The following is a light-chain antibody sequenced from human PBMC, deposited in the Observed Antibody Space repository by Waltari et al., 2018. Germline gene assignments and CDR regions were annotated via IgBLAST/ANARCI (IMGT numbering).Light chain of an antibody. CDR1: QGMSDY. CDR2: AAS. J-gene: IGKJ1*01. V-gene: IGKV1-9*01. CDR3: QLLNSAQWT. Sequence: IQLTQSPSYLSASVGDRVTITCRASQGMSDYLAWYQQKPGKAPKLLIYAASTLQSGVPSRFSGSGSGTDFTLTISSLQPEDFATYSGQLLNSAQWTFGQGTKVEIK.